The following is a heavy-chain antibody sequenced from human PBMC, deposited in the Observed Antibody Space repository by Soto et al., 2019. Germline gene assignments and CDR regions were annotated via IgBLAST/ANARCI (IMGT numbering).Heavy chain of an antibody. Sequence: QVPLVQSGAEVKKPGASVKVSCKASGYTCTSYGISCVRQAPGQGLEWMGWISAYNGNTNYAQKLQGRVTMTTDTSTSTAYMELRSLRSDDTAVYYCSRDLGYCSGESCYHTGPFDPWGQGTLVTVSS. D-gene: IGHD2-15*01. J-gene: IGHJ5*02. V-gene: IGHV1-18*01. CDR1: GYTCTSYG. CDR3: SRDLGYCSGESCYHTGPFDP. CDR2: ISAYNGNT.